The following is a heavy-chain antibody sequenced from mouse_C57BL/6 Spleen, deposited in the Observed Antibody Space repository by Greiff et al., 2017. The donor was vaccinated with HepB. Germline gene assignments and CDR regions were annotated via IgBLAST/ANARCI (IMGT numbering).Heavy chain of an antibody. Sequence: VQLQQSGPELVKPGASVKISCKASGYAFSSSWMNWVKQRPGKGLEWIGRIYPGDGDTNYNGKFKGKATLNADKSSSTAYMQLSSLTSEDSAVYFCARGVTGRYYFDYWGQGTTLTVSS. J-gene: IGHJ2*01. V-gene: IGHV1-82*01. CDR2: IYPGDGDT. D-gene: IGHD4-1*01. CDR1: GYAFSSSW. CDR3: ARGVTGRYYFDY.